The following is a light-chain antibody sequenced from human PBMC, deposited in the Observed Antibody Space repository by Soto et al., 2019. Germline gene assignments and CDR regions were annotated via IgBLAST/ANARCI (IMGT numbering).Light chain of an antibody. CDR3: QQYNSFSQWT. Sequence: EIVMTQSPVTLSVSPGERATLSCRASQTVTTDLAWYQQKPGQAPRLVIHGASTRATDFPARFSGSGSGTEFTLTISSLQPDDFATYYCQQYNSFSQWTFGQGTKVEIK. CDR1: QTVTTD. V-gene: IGKV3-15*01. CDR2: GAS. J-gene: IGKJ1*01.